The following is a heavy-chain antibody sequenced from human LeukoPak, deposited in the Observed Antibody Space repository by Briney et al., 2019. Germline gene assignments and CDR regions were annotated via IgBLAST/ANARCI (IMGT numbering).Heavy chain of an antibody. CDR1: GFTFSSYW. Sequence: PGGSLRLSCAASGFTFSSYWMSWVRQAPGKGLEWVANIKQDGSEKYYVDSVKGRFTISRDNAKNSLYLQMNSLRAEDTAVYYCARGVRYFDWSYYDYWGQGTLVTVSS. J-gene: IGHJ4*02. CDR2: IKQDGSEK. CDR3: ARGVRYFDWSYYDY. D-gene: IGHD3-9*01. V-gene: IGHV3-7*01.